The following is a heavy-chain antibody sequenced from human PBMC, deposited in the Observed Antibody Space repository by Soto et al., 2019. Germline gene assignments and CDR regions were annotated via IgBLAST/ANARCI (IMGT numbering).Heavy chain of an antibody. V-gene: IGHV3-23*01. Sequence: PGGSLRLSCAASGFTFSSYAMSWVRQAPGKGLEWVSAISGSGGSTYYADSVKGRFTISRDNSKNTLYLQMNSLRAEDTAVYYCAKLARWLQLDYDAFDIWGQGTMVTVSS. CDR3: AKLARWLQLDYDAFDI. CDR1: GFTFSSYA. CDR2: ISGSGGST. D-gene: IGHD5-12*01. J-gene: IGHJ3*02.